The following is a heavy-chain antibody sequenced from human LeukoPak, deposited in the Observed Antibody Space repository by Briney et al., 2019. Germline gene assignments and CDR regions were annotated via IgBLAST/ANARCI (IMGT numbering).Heavy chain of an antibody. CDR3: ARVLWDTAMGSQFDY. Sequence: PSETLSLTCTVSGGSISSYYWSWIRQHPGKGLEWIGYIYYSGSTYYNPSLKSRVTISVDTSKNQFSLKLSSVTAADTAVYYCARVLWDTAMGSQFDYWGQGTLVTVSS. CDR1: GGSISSYY. D-gene: IGHD5-18*01. J-gene: IGHJ4*02. V-gene: IGHV4-59*06. CDR2: IYYSGST.